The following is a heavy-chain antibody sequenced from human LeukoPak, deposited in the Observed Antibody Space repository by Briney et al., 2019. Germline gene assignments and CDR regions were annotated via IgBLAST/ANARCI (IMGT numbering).Heavy chain of an antibody. J-gene: IGHJ4*02. D-gene: IGHD3-16*02. CDR3: AKARKDYVWGSYRYGYYFDY. Sequence: PGGSLRLSCAASGFTFSSYAMSWVRQAPGKGLEWVSLISWDGGSTYYADSVKGRFTISRDNSKNSLYLQMNSLRTEDTALYYCAKARKDYVWGSYRYGYYFDYWGQGTLVTVSS. CDR2: ISWDGGST. CDR1: GFTFSSYA. V-gene: IGHV3-43*01.